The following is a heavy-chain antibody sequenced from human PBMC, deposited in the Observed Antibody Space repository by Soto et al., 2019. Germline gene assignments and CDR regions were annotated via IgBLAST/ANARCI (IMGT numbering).Heavy chain of an antibody. CDR1: GFTFSSYS. Sequence: EVQLVESGGGLVQPGGSLRLSCAASGFTFSSYSMNWVRQAPGKGLEWVSYISSSSSTIYYADSVKGRFTISRDNAKNSLYLQMNSLRAEDTAVYYCARDSHRRDIVLMVYPRYYYYMDVWGKGTTVTVSS. D-gene: IGHD2-8*01. J-gene: IGHJ6*03. CDR2: ISSSSSTI. CDR3: ARDSHRRDIVLMVYPRYYYYMDV. V-gene: IGHV3-48*01.